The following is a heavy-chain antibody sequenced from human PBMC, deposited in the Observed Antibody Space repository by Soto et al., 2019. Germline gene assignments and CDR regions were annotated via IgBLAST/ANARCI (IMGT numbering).Heavy chain of an antibody. CDR1: GFTFSSYC. J-gene: IGHJ4*02. CDR2: IWYDGSNK. CDR3: AVTIFGVGFDY. D-gene: IGHD3-3*01. Sequence: QVQLVESGGGVVQAGRSLRLSCAASGFTFSSYCMHWVRQAPGKGLEWVAVIWYDGSNKYYADSVKGRFTISRDNSKNTLYLQMNSLRAEDTAVYYCAVTIFGVGFDYWGQGTLVTVSS. V-gene: IGHV3-33*01.